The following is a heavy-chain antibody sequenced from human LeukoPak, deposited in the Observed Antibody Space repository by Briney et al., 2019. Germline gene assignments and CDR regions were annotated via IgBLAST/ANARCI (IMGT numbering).Heavy chain of an antibody. D-gene: IGHD1-7*01. J-gene: IGHJ4*02. CDR3: ARDRSEYNWTYEGYYFDY. CDR2: ISWNSGSI. Sequence: GGSLRLSCAASGFTFSSYSMNWVRQAPGKGLEWVSGISWNSGSIGYADSVKGRFTISRDNAKNSLYLQMNSLRAEDMAVYYWARDRSEYNWTYEGYYFDYWGQGTLVTVSS. CDR1: GFTFSSYS. V-gene: IGHV3-48*04.